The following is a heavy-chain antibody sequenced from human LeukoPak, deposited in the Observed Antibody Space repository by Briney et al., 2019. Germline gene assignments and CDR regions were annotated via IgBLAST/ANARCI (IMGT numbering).Heavy chain of an antibody. Sequence: ASVKVSCKASGYTFTGYYMHWVRQAPGQGLEWMGIINPSGGSTSYAQKFQGRVTMTRDTSTSTVYMELSSLRSEDTAVYYCARDTTDCSSTSCVQYYFDYWGQGTLVTVSS. J-gene: IGHJ4*02. V-gene: IGHV1-46*01. D-gene: IGHD2-2*01. CDR2: INPSGGST. CDR3: ARDTTDCSSTSCVQYYFDY. CDR1: GYTFTGYY.